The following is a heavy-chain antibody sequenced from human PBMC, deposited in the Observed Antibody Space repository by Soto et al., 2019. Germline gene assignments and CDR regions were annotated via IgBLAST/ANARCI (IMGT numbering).Heavy chain of an antibody. CDR3: AGRIAARQVGKDAFDI. Sequence: GGSLRLSCAASGFTFSSYAMSWVRQAPGKGLEWVSAISGSGGSTYYADSVKGRFTISRDNSKNTLYLQMNSLRAEDTAVYYCAGRIAARQVGKDAFDIWGQGTMVTVSS. D-gene: IGHD6-6*01. J-gene: IGHJ3*02. CDR1: GFTFSSYA. CDR2: ISGSGGST. V-gene: IGHV3-23*01.